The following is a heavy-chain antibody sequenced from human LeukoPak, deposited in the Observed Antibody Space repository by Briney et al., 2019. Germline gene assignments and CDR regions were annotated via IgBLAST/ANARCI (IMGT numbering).Heavy chain of an antibody. CDR3: AKSLFSIVVVYCMDV. CDR1: GFTFDDYA. CDR2: ISGDGGST. V-gene: IGHV3-43*02. D-gene: IGHD2-15*01. Sequence: PGGSLRLSCAASGFTFDDYAMHWVRQAPGKGLEWVSLISGDGGSTYYADSVKGRFTISRDNSKNSLYLQMNSLRTEDTALYYCAKSLFSIVVVYCMDVGGQGTTVTVSS. J-gene: IGHJ6*02.